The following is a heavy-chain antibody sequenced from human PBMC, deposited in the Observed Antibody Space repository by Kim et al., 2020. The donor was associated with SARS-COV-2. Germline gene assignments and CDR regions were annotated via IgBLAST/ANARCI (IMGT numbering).Heavy chain of an antibody. J-gene: IGHJ4*02. Sequence: ENFHGRLTITRDTAASATYLELSSLTSEDTAVYYCARGGPFSGSGSPFDYWGQGTLVTVSS. V-gene: IGHV1-3*01. CDR3: ARGGPFSGSGSPFDY. D-gene: IGHD3-10*01.